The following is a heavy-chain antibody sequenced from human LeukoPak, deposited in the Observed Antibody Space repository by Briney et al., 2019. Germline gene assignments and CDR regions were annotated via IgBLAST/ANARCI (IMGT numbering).Heavy chain of an antibody. D-gene: IGHD3-3*01. CDR1: GFTFSSYA. Sequence: GGSLRLSCAASGFTFSSYAMSWVRQAPGKGLEWVSAISGSGGSTYYADSVRGRFTISRDNSKNTLYLQMNSLRAEDTAVYYCAKKGDDFWLPHFDYWGQGTLVTVSS. J-gene: IGHJ4*02. CDR3: AKKGDDFWLPHFDY. V-gene: IGHV3-23*01. CDR2: ISGSGGST.